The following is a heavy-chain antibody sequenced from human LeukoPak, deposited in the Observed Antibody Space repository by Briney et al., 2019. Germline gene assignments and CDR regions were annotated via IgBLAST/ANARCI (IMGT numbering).Heavy chain of an antibody. CDR2: IYTSGST. D-gene: IGHD3-16*01. Sequence: SETLSLTCTVSGVSISSYYWSWIRQPAGKGLEWIGRIYTSGSTNYTPSLNSRVTMSVDTSKNQCTLKLSSVTAADTAVYYCARVGDYALKDWGQGTLVAVSS. V-gene: IGHV4-4*07. CDR3: ARVGDYALKD. CDR1: GVSISSYY. J-gene: IGHJ4*02.